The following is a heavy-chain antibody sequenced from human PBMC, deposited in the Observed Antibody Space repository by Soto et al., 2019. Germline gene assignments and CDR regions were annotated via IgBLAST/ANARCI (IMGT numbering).Heavy chain of an antibody. CDR1: GFTFSSYT. CDR3: AKFADYGGNPTIDY. J-gene: IGHJ4*02. CDR2: ISGSGGRT. V-gene: IGHV3-23*01. D-gene: IGHD2-15*01. Sequence: GSLRLSCAASGFTFSSYTMSWVRQAPGKGLEWVLGISGSGGRTYYADSVKGRFTISRDNSENVLYLQMSSLRAEDTAVYYCAKFADYGGNPTIDYWGQGTLVTVSS.